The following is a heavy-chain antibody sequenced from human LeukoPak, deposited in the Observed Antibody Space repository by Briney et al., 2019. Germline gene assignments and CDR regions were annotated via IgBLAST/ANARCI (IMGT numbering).Heavy chain of an antibody. D-gene: IGHD3-10*01. CDR3: ASLYYYGSGRAQRSGY. CDR1: GFTFSSYS. CDR2: ISSSSSYI. J-gene: IGHJ4*02. Sequence: KPGGSLRLSCAASGFTFSSYSMNWVRQAPGKGLEWVSSISSSSSYIYYADSVKGRFTISRDNAKNSLYLQMNSLRAEDTAVYYCASLYYYGSGRAQRSGYWGQGTLVTVSS. V-gene: IGHV3-21*01.